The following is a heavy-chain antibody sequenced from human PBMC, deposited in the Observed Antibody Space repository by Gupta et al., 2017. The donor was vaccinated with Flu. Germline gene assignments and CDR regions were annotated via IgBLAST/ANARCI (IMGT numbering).Heavy chain of an antibody. V-gene: IGHV3-23*01. CDR2: ISVCGTTT. Sequence: EVQLLEYGGDLVQPGGSLRLSCAASGFTFSSYAMPLVRPAPGKVLEWVSAISVCGTTTYYSDSVKGRFTISLDNSKNTLYLQMNSLRAEDTALYYCATQTSITGTVDYWGQGTLVTVSS. CDR3: ATQTSITGTVDY. J-gene: IGHJ4*02. CDR1: GFTFSSYA. D-gene: IGHD1-7*01.